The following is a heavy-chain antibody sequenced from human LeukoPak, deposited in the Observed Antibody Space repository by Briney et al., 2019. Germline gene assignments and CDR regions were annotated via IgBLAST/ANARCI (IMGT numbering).Heavy chain of an antibody. CDR1: GITLSNYA. V-gene: IGHV3-23*01. Sequence: GGSLRLSCAVSGITLSNYAMSWVRQAPGKGLEWVAGISGRGGGTHYADSVKGRLSISRDNPKNSLYLQMNNLRAGDTAVYFCAKRGVVIRVILVGFHKEAYYFDSWGQGALVTVSS. CDR2: ISGRGGGT. D-gene: IGHD3-22*01. J-gene: IGHJ4*02. CDR3: AKRGVVIRVILVGFHKEAYYFDS.